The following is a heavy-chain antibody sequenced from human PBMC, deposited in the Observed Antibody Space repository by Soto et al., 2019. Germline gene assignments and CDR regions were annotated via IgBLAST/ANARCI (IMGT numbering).Heavy chain of an antibody. V-gene: IGHV1-3*01. CDR1: GYTFTSYA. J-gene: IGHJ3*02. Sequence: ASVKVSCKASGYTFTSYAMHWVRQAPGQRLEWMGWINAGNGNTKCSQKFQGRVTITRDTSASTAYMELSSLRSEDTAVYYCARGGSQRITMVRGAIMGPNDDFDIWG. CDR2: INAGNGNT. D-gene: IGHD3-10*01. CDR3: ARGGSQRITMVRGAIMGPNDDFDI.